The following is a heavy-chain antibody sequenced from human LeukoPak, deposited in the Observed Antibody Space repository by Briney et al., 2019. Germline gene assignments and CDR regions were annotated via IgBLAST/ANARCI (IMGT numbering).Heavy chain of an antibody. CDR3: ARYRGIDY. CDR1: GFTFSNFE. CDR2: INHSGST. J-gene: IGHJ4*02. V-gene: IGHV4-34*01. D-gene: IGHD3-10*01. Sequence: GSLRLSCAASGFTFSNFEMNWVRQPPGKGLEWIGEINHSGSTNYNPSLKSRVTISVDTSKNQFSLKLNSVTAADTAVYYCARYRGIDYWGQGTLVTVSS.